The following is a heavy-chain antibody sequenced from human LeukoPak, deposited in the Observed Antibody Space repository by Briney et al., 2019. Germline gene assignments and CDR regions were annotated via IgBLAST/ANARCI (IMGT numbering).Heavy chain of an antibody. CDR1: GFTLTTYT. D-gene: IGHD3-10*01. J-gene: IGHJ6*03. Sequence: PGGSLRLSCTASGFTLTTYTMNWVRQAPGKGLEWVAYIGSSRSTIYYADSVKGRFTISRDNAKNSLYLQMNSLRAEDTAVYYCARGRIGYMDVWGKGTTVTVSS. V-gene: IGHV3-48*04. CDR3: ARGRIGYMDV. CDR2: IGSSRSTI.